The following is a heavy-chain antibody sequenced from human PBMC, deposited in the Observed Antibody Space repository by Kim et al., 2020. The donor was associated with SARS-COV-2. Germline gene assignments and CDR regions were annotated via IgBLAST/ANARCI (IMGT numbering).Heavy chain of an antibody. D-gene: IGHD6-13*01. Sequence: NMRGSNTYHASLKGRVTISVDTSKNQFSLKLGSVIAADTGVYYCARGYSRWGQGTLVTVSS. V-gene: IGHV4-34*01. CDR2: NMRGSN. CDR3: ARGYSR. J-gene: IGHJ4*02.